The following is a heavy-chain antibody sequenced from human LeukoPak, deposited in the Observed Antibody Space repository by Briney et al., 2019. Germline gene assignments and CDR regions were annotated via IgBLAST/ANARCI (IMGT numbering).Heavy chain of an antibody. J-gene: IGHJ4*02. D-gene: IGHD4-4*01. Sequence: GRSLRLSCAASGFTFSSYSMNWVRQAPGKGLEWISYISTSGSTIHYADSVRGRFTISRDNAKNSLFLQMNTLRAEDTAVYFCARSYSGGDHWGQGTLVTVSS. V-gene: IGHV3-48*01. CDR2: ISTSGSTI. CDR1: GFTFSSYS. CDR3: ARSYSGGDH.